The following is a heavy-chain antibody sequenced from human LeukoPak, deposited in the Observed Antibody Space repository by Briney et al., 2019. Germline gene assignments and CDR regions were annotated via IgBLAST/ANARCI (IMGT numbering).Heavy chain of an antibody. CDR3: ARAGTFITMVRGVKRRVNWFDP. J-gene: IGHJ5*02. V-gene: IGHV1-8*03. D-gene: IGHD3-10*01. Sequence: ASVKVSCKASGYTFTSYDINWVRQATGQGLEWMGWMNPNSGNTGYAQKFQGRVTITRNTSISTAYMELSSLRSEDTAVYYCARAGTFITMVRGVKRRVNWFDPWGQGTLVTVSS. CDR2: MNPNSGNT. CDR1: GYTFTSYD.